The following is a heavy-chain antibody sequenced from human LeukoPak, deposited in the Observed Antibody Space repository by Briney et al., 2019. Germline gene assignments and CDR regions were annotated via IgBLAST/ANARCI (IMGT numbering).Heavy chain of an antibody. D-gene: IGHD3-22*01. CDR3: AREHSGGGNHYDSSGYYRSFDY. J-gene: IGHJ4*02. CDR1: GFTFSSYS. V-gene: IGHV3-21*01. CDR2: ISSSRSYI. Sequence: GGSLRLSCAPSGFTFSSYSMNWVRQAPGKGLEWVSYISSSRSYIYYADSVKGRFTISRDNAKNSLYLQMSSLRVEDTAVYYCAREHSGGGNHYDSSGYYRSFDYWGQGTPVTVSS.